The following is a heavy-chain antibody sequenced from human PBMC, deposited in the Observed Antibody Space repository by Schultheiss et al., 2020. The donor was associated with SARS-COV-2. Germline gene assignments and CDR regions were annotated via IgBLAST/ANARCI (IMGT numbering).Heavy chain of an antibody. Sequence: SQTLSLTCTVSGGSISSGSYYWSWIRQPAGKGLEWIGRIYTSGSTNYNPSLKSRVTMSVDTSKNQFSLKLSSVTAADTAVYYCASDYYDSGDHYPYGRDWGQGTLVTVSS. CDR1: GGSISSGSYY. CDR3: ASDYYDSGDHYPYGRD. V-gene: IGHV4-61*02. D-gene: IGHD3-22*01. CDR2: IYTSGST. J-gene: IGHJ4*02.